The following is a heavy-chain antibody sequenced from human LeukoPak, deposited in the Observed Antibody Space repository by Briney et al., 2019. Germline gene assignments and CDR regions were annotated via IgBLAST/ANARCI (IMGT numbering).Heavy chain of an antibody. V-gene: IGHV6-1*01. CDR3: ARDKPEDSGSYRGFDY. CDR1: GDSVSSNSAA. Sequence: SQTLSLTCAISGDSVSSNSAAWNWIRQSPSRGLEWLGRTYYRSKWYNDYAVSVKSRITINPDTSKNQFSLQLYSVTPEDTAVYYCARDKPEDSGSYRGFDYWGQGTLVTVSS. CDR2: TYYRSKWYN. D-gene: IGHD1-26*01. J-gene: IGHJ4*02.